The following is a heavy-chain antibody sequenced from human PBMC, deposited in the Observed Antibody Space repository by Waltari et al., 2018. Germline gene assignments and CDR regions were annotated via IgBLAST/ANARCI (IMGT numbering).Heavy chain of an antibody. V-gene: IGHV3-66*02. D-gene: IGHD2-8*02. CDR1: GFTVSTNY. J-gene: IGHJ4*02. CDR3: AFDIDAWWRADY. Sequence: EVQLVESGGGLVQPGGSLRLSCAASGFTVSTNYMIWVRQAPGKGLEWVSVIHTTGSTYYADSVKGRFTISRDNSKSTMFLQMNSLRPEDTAVYYCAFDIDAWWRADYWGQGSLVSVSS. CDR2: IHTTGST.